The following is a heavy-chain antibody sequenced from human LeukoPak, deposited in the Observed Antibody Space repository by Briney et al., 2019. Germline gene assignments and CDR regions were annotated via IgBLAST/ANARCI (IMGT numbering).Heavy chain of an antibody. V-gene: IGHV4-38-2*02. J-gene: IGHJ6*04. Sequence: PSETLSLTCTVSGYSISSGYYWGWIRQPPGKGLEWIGSIYHSGSTYYNPSLKSRVTISVDTSKNQFSLKPSSVTAADTAVYYCARDSNYDGQSVWGKGTTVTVSS. CDR1: GYSISSGYY. D-gene: IGHD3-3*01. CDR2: IYHSGST. CDR3: ARDSNYDGQSV.